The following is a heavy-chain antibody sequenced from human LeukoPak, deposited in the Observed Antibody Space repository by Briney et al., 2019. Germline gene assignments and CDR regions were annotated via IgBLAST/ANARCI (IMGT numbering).Heavy chain of an antibody. CDR3: ARGQIPTKFDY. CDR1: GYTFTSYY. Sequence: ASVNVSCKASGYTFTSYYMHWVRQAPGQGLEWMGIINPSGGSTSYAQKFQGRVTMTRDASTSTVYMELSSLRSEDTAVYYCARGQIPTKFDYWGQGTLVTVSS. J-gene: IGHJ4*02. V-gene: IGHV1-46*01. CDR2: INPSGGST.